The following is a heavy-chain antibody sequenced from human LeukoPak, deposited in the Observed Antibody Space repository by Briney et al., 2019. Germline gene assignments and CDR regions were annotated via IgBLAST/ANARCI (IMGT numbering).Heavy chain of an antibody. CDR2: MNPNSGNT. CDR1: GYTFTSYD. CDR3: ARRHEGYDSSGYQKPRAEYFQH. Sequence: ASVKVSCKASGYTFTSYDINWVRQATGRGLEWMGWMNPNSGNTGYAQKFQGRVTMTRNTSISTAYMELSSLRSEDTAVYYCARRHEGYDSSGYQKPRAEYFQHWGQGTLVTVSS. D-gene: IGHD3-22*01. J-gene: IGHJ1*01. V-gene: IGHV1-8*01.